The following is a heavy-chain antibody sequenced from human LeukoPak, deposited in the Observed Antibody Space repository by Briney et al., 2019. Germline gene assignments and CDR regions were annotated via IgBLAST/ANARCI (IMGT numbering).Heavy chain of an antibody. CDR1: GFTFSRCW. CDR2: IHQDGSDK. CDR3: ATKYYDSSGYPDAFDV. Sequence: GGSLRLSCAASGFTFSRCWMSWVRQAPGKGLEWVANIHQDGSDKYYVDSVKGRFTISRDNAKNSLYLQMNSLRAEDTAVYYCATKYYDSSGYPDAFDVWGQGTMVTVSS. V-gene: IGHV3-7*01. J-gene: IGHJ3*01. D-gene: IGHD3-22*01.